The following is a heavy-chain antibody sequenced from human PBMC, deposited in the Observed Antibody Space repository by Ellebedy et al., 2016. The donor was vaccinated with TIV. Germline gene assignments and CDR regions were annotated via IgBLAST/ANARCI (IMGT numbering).Heavy chain of an antibody. CDR2: IYYSGST. CDR3: ARGYYYDSSGYYYREFLQH. CDR1: GGSISSYY. Sequence: SETLSLTXTVSGGSISSYYWSWIRQPPGKGLEWIGYIYYSGSTNYNPSLKSRVTISVDTSKNQFSLKLSSVTAADTAVYYCARGYYYDSSGYYYREFLQHWGQGTLVTVSS. V-gene: IGHV4-59*01. D-gene: IGHD3-22*01. J-gene: IGHJ1*01.